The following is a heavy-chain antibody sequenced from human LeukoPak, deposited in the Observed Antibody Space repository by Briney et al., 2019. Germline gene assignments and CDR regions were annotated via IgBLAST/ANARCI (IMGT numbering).Heavy chain of an antibody. CDR2: IYTSEST. CDR3: ARLGAIQYYYYYIDV. Sequence: SETLSLTCTVSGGSISGYYWSWVRQPAGKGPEWIGRIYTSESTNYNPSLKSRVTMSVDTSKKQLSLKLSSVTAADTAVYYCARLGAIQYYYYYIDVWGKGTTVTVSS. CDR1: GGSISGYY. J-gene: IGHJ6*03. D-gene: IGHD2-2*02. V-gene: IGHV4-4*07.